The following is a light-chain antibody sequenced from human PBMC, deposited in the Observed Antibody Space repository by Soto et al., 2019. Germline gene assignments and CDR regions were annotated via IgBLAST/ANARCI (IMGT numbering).Light chain of an antibody. CDR3: TSFAGSDNVCV. CDR1: SSDIGGYNY. V-gene: IGLV2-8*01. CDR2: DVF. J-gene: IGLJ1*01. Sequence: QSVLTQPPSASGSPGQSVTISCSGTSSDIGGYNYVSWYQQHPGKAPKLMIYDVFKRPSGVPDRFSGSKSGNTASLTVSGLQADDEADYYCTSFAGSDNVCVFGTGTKLTVL.